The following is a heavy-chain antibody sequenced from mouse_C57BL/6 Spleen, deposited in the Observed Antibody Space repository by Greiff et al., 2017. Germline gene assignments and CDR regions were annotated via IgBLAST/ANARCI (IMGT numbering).Heavy chain of an antibody. D-gene: IGHD2-5*01. CDR3: ARRGNSNYLDY. CDR2: INPYNGGT. CDR1: GYTFTDYY. J-gene: IGHJ2*01. V-gene: IGHV1-19*01. Sequence: EVQLQQSGPVLVKPGASVKMSCKASGYTFTDYYMNWVKQSHGKSLEWIGVINPYNGGTSYNQKFKGKATLTVDKSSSTAYMELNSLTSEDSAVYYCARRGNSNYLDYWGQGTTLTVSS.